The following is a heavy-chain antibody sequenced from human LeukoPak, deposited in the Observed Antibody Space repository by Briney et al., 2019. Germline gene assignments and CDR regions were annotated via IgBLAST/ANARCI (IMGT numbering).Heavy chain of an antibody. D-gene: IGHD3-10*01. V-gene: IGHV3-23*01. CDR1: GFTFSSYA. J-gene: IGHJ4*02. Sequence: GGSLRLSCAASGFTFSSYAMSWVRQAPGKGLEWVSAIRGSGGSTYYADSVKGRFTISRDNSKNTLYLQMNSLRAEDTAVYYCAKDTRVGELFFDYWGQGTLVTVSS. CDR2: IRGSGGST. CDR3: AKDTRVGELFFDY.